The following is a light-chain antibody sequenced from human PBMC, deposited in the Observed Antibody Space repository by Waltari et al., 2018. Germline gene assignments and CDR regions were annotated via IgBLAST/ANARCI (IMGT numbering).Light chain of an antibody. CDR1: QSVNSRY. J-gene: IGKJ1*01. Sequence: LSLSPGERATLSCRASQSVNSRYLAWYQQKPGQAPRLLMYGASNRATGIPDRFSGSGSRTDFTLTISRLEPEDFAVYYCQQYGTSPWTFGQGTKVEIK. CDR3: QQYGTSPWT. V-gene: IGKV3-20*01. CDR2: GAS.